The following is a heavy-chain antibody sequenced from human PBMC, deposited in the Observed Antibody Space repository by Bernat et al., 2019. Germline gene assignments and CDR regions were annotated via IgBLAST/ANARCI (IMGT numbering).Heavy chain of an antibody. Sequence: QVQLQESGPGLVKPSQTLSLTCTVSGGSISSGGYYWSWIRQHPGKGLEWIGYIYYSGSTYYNPSLKSRVTISVDTSKNQFSLKLSSVTAADTAVYYCARGVLIFGSPHCFDPWGQGTLVTVSS. J-gene: IGHJ5*02. CDR2: IYYSGST. CDR3: ARGVLIFGSPHCFDP. CDR1: GGSISSGGYY. V-gene: IGHV4-31*03. D-gene: IGHD3-3*01.